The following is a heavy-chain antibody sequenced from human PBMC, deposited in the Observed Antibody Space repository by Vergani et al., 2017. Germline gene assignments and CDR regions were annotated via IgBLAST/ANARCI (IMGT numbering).Heavy chain of an antibody. V-gene: IGHV4-31*01. Sequence: QVQLQESGPGLVKTSQTLSLTCTVSGGSISSGGYYWSWIRQHPGKGLEWIGYIYYSGSTYYNPSLKSLVTISVDTSKNQFSLQLSSVTAADTAVYYCARVVVPAAHDIWGQGTMVTVSS. J-gene: IGHJ3*02. CDR2: IYYSGST. D-gene: IGHD2-2*01. CDR3: ARVVVPAAHDI. CDR1: GGSISSGGYY.